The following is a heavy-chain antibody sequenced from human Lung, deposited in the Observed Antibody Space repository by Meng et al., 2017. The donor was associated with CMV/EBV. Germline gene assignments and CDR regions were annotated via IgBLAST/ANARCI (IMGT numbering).Heavy chain of an antibody. CDR1: SLRSSSYY. V-gene: IGHV4-39*01. CDR3: ARRQGDYYGSGLLFDY. Sequence: SLRSSSYYWGWIRQPPGQGLEWIGSIYYSGSTYYNPSLQSRVTISVDTSKNQFSLKLSSVTAADTAVYYCARRQGDYYGSGLLFDYWDQGTLVTVSS. D-gene: IGHD3-10*01. J-gene: IGHJ4*02. CDR2: IYYSGST.